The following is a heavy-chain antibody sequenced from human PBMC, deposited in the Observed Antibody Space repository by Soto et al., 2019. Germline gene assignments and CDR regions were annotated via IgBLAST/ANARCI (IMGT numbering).Heavy chain of an antibody. D-gene: IGHD3-3*01. V-gene: IGHV4-31*03. Sequence: QVQLQESGPGLVKPSQTLSLTCTVSGGSISSGGYYWSWIRQHPGKGLEWIGYIYYSGSTYYNPSLKSRVTISVDTSKNQFSLKLSSVTAADTAVYYCARGGSVYDFWSGYYEQTPNYYYYYGMVVWGQGTTVTVSS. CDR3: ARGGSVYDFWSGYYEQTPNYYYYYGMVV. CDR1: GGSISSGGYY. J-gene: IGHJ6*02. CDR2: IYYSGST.